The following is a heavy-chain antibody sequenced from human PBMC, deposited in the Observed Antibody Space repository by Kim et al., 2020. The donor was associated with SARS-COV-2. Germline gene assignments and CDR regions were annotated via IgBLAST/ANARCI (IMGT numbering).Heavy chain of an antibody. CDR3: ARGHCSGGSCYQRYYYYGMDV. CDR1: GGSFSGYY. V-gene: IGHV4-34*01. Sequence: SETLSLTCAVYGGSFSGYYWSWIRQPPGKGLEWIGEINHSGSTNYNPSLKSRVTISVDTSKNQFSLKLSSVTAADTAVYYCARGHCSGGSCYQRYYYYGMDVWGQGTTVTVSS. CDR2: INHSGST. D-gene: IGHD2-15*01. J-gene: IGHJ6*02.